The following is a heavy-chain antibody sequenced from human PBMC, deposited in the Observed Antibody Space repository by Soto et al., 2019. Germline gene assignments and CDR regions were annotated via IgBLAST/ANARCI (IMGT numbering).Heavy chain of an antibody. J-gene: IGHJ4*02. CDR2: ISYDGRNE. CDR1: GFSFSSYA. CDR3: ARDGCPNGVCFNDY. D-gene: IGHD2-8*01. V-gene: IGHV3-30*04. Sequence: GGSLRLSCAASGFSFSSYAMHWVRQAPGKGLEWLSFISYDGRNEYYADSVKGRFTVSRDSSENTLYLQINTLKPEDTAVYYCARDGCPNGVCFNDYWGQGTLVTSPQ.